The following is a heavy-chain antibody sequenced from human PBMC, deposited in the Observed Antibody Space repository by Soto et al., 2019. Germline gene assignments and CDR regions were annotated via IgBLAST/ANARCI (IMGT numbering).Heavy chain of an antibody. J-gene: IGHJ4*02. V-gene: IGHV3-9*01. CDR1: GFTFDDYA. Sequence: EVQLVESGGGLVQPGRSLRLSCAASGFTFDDYAMHWVRQAPGKGLEWVSGISWNSGSIGYADSVKGRFTISRDNAKNSLYLQMNSLRAEDTALYYCAKGDFWSGYFKPIDYWGQGTLVTVSS. CDR2: ISWNSGSI. CDR3: AKGDFWSGYFKPIDY. D-gene: IGHD3-3*01.